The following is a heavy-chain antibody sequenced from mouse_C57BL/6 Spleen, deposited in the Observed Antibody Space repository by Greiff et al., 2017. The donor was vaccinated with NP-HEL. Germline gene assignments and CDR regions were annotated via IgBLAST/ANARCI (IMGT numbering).Heavy chain of an antibody. CDR1: GFTFSSYA. CDR2: ISDGGSYT. V-gene: IGHV5-4*01. D-gene: IGHD2-4*01. CDR3: ARDKDDYDLFDY. J-gene: IGHJ2*01. Sequence: EVMLVESGGGLVKPGGSLKLSCAASGFTFSSYAMSWVRQTPEKRLEWVATISDGGSYTYYPDNVKGRFTISRDNAKNNLYLQMSHLKSEDTAMYYCARDKDDYDLFDYWGQGTTLTVSS.